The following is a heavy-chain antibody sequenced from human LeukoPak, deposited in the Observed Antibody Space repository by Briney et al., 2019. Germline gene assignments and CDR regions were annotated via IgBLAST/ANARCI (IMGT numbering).Heavy chain of an antibody. D-gene: IGHD4-17*01. CDR2: IYRSGST. Sequence: SETLSLTCSGSTYSISNSLHWGWLRQPPGKGLEWIGSIYRSGSTFYNPSLKSRVTISLDTSKNQFSLKLSSVTAADTAVYFCARGTYGYYMDVWGKGTTVTVSS. J-gene: IGHJ6*03. CDR1: TYSISNSLH. V-gene: IGHV4-38-2*02. CDR3: ARGTYGYYMDV.